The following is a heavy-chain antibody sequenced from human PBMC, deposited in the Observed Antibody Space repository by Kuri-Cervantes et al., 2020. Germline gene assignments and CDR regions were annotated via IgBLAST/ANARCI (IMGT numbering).Heavy chain of an antibody. J-gene: IGHJ6*02. V-gene: IGHV3-7*01. CDR3: ARGRGHDSSSWYAYYYYYGMDV. CDR2: MNEDGGEK. D-gene: IGHD6-13*01. CDR1: GFTFSSYG. Sequence: GESLKISCAASGFTFSSYGMHWVRQAPGRGLEWVANMNEDGGEKNYVESVKGRFTISRDNAKNSLYLQMDSLRAEDTAVYYCARGRGHDSSSWYAYYYYYGMDVWGQGTTVTGSS.